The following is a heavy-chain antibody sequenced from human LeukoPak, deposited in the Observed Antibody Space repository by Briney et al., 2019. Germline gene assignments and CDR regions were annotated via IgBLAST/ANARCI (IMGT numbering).Heavy chain of an antibody. V-gene: IGHV3-33*01. CDR1: GFIFSSYG. CDR2: IWFDGSNK. J-gene: IGHJ4*02. Sequence: GGSLRLSCAVSGFIFSSYGMHWARQAPGKGLEWVALIWFDGSNKYYSDSVKGRFTISRDNSKNTVSLQMSSLRAEDTGVYFCARDLHGSGSYGTFDYWGQGTLVTVSS. CDR3: ARDLHGSGSYGTFDY. D-gene: IGHD3-10*01.